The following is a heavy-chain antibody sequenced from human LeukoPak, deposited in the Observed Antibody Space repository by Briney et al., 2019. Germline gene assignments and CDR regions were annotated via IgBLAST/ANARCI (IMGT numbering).Heavy chain of an antibody. D-gene: IGHD5-18*01. Sequence: VASVTVSCNASGGTFSSYAISWVRQAPGQGLEWMGGIIPIFGTANYAQKFQGRVTITRNTSISTAYMELSSLRSEDTAVYYCAREFGTDGGSYGYDYWGQGTLVTVSS. CDR3: AREFGTDGGSYGYDY. CDR1: GGTFSSYA. V-gene: IGHV1-69*05. J-gene: IGHJ4*02. CDR2: IIPIFGTA.